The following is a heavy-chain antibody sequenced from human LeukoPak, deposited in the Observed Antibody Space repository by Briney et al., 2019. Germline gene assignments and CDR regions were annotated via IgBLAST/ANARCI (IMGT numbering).Heavy chain of an antibody. D-gene: IGHD6-19*01. CDR2: IYYSGST. CDR1: GGSISSSY. Sequence: SETLSLTCTVSGGSISSSYWSWIRQPPGKGLEWIGYIYYSGSTNNNPSFKSRVAISVDTSKNQFSLKLSSVTAADTAVYYCATWGIAVAGTSDYWGQGTLVTVST. CDR3: ATWGIAVAGTSDY. V-gene: IGHV4-59*08. J-gene: IGHJ4*02.